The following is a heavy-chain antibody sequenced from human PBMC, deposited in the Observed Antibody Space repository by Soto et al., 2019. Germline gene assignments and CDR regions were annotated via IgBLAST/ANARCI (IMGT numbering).Heavy chain of an antibody. CDR2: ICYSGST. Sequence: SETLSLTCTVSGGSISSYYWSWIRQPPGKGLEWIGYICYSGSTNYNPSLKSRVTISVDTSKNQFSLKLSSVTAADTAVYYCARGLDNWNYVGGYYYGMDVWGQGTTVTVSS. V-gene: IGHV4-59*01. J-gene: IGHJ6*02. CDR1: GGSISSYY. D-gene: IGHD1-7*01. CDR3: ARGLDNWNYVGGYYYGMDV.